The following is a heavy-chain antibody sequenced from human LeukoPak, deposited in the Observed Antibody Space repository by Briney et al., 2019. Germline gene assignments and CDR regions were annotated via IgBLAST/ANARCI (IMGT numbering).Heavy chain of an antibody. V-gene: IGHV4-4*09. J-gene: IGHJ4*02. Sequence: SETLSLTCTVSGGSISSYYWSWIRQPPGKGLEWIGYIYTSGSTNYNPSLKSRVTISVDTSKNQFSLKLSSVTAADTAVYYCARGGVWFGELMKFGYWGQGTLVTVSS. CDR1: GGSISSYY. D-gene: IGHD3-10*01. CDR2: IYTSGST. CDR3: ARGGVWFGELMKFGY.